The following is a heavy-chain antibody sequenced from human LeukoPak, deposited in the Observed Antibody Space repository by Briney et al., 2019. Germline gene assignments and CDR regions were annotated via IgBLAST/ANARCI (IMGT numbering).Heavy chain of an antibody. D-gene: IGHD1-1*01. J-gene: IGHJ4*02. CDR2: IGNSGGNT. CDR3: AKLRGGNDYGPFDY. V-gene: IGHV3-23*01. Sequence: QSGGSLRLSCAASGFTFSNYAMTWVRQAPGKGLEWVSTIGNSGGNTYYADSVKGRFTISRDNSKNTLYLQMTSLRAEDTAVYYCAKLRGGNDYGPFDYWGQGTLVTVSS. CDR1: GFTFSNYA.